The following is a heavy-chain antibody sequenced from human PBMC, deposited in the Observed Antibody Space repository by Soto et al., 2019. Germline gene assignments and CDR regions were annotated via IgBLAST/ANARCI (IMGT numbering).Heavy chain of an antibody. Sequence: QVQLQESGPGLVKPSQTLSLTCTVSGGSISSGGYYWSWIRQHPGKGLEWIGYIYYSGSTYYNPSLQSRVTRSVDTSKNPFSLKLSSVTAADTAVYYWAREPMVRGVGYFDYWGQGTLVTVSS. CDR3: AREPMVRGVGYFDY. J-gene: IGHJ4*02. CDR2: IYYSGST. D-gene: IGHD3-10*01. CDR1: GGSISSGGYY. V-gene: IGHV4-31*03.